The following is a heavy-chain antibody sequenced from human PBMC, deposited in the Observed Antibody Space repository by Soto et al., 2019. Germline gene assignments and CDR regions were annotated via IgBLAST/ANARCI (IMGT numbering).Heavy chain of an antibody. CDR2: VHHTGTS. CDR3: ARRKDSSRYCDGMDV. Sequence: QVALQQWGAGLLKPSQTLSLTCAVYGESFNDYFWTWIRQSPGGGLEWLAEVHHTGTSYYNPSLKRRVSVSVDTTTNQFSLSMNSLTAADTATYYCARRKDSSRYCDGMDVWGQGTTVAVSS. D-gene: IGHD6-13*01. V-gene: IGHV4-34*02. CDR1: GESFNDYF. J-gene: IGHJ6*02.